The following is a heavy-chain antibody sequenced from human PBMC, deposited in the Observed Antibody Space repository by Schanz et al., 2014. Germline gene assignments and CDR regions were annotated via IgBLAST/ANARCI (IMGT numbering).Heavy chain of an antibody. J-gene: IGHJ4*02. Sequence: VQLVESGGGLVQPGGSLRLSCATSRLTFGNYWMSWVRQAPGKGLEWVAVIWYDGNNKYYADSVKGRFTISRDNSKSIPYLQKNRLRTEYTAVEFCAKSYDTSGYSGFDYWGQGTLGSVSS. D-gene: IGHD3-22*01. CDR2: IWYDGNNK. CDR3: AKSYDTSGYSGFDY. V-gene: IGHV3-33*06. CDR1: RLTFGNYW.